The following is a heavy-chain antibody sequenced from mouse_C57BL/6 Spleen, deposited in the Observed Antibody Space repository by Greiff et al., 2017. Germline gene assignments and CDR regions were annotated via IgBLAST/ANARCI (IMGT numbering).Heavy chain of an antibody. Sequence: VQLQQSGAELARPGASVKLSCTASGYTFTSYGISWVKQRTGQGLEWIGEIYPRSGNTYYTEKFKGKATLTADKSSSAAYMALRSLKCGDSAVYVCARGLYDDGGYAMDYWGQGTSVTVSS. CDR3: ARGLYDDGGYAMDY. CDR2: IYPRSGNT. CDR1: GYTFTSYG. D-gene: IGHD2-3*01. J-gene: IGHJ4*01. V-gene: IGHV1-81*01.